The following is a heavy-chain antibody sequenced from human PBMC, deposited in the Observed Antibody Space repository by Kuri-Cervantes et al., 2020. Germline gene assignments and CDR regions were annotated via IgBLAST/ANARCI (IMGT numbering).Heavy chain of an antibody. CDR1: GFTFSIYS. V-gene: IGHV3-21*01. J-gene: IGHJ4*02. D-gene: IGHD4-17*01. CDR3: AREGLGDYDAYFDY. Sequence: GESLKISCAASGFTFSIYSMNWVRQAPGKGLEWVSSISTSSSYKYYAESVRGRFTISRDNAKNSLYLQMNSLRAEDTAVYYCAREGLGDYDAYFDYWGQGTLVTVSS. CDR2: ISTSSSYK.